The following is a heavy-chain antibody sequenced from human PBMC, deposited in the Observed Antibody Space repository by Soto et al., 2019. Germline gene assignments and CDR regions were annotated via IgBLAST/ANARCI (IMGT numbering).Heavy chain of an antibody. CDR2: ISYDGSNK. Sequence: QVQLVESGGGVVQPGRSLRLSCAASGFTFSSYAMHWVRQAPGKGPEWVAVISYDGSNKYYADSVKGRFTISRDNSKNTLYLQMNSLRAEDTAVYYCARPVDTASDFDYWGQGTLVTVSS. V-gene: IGHV3-30-3*01. D-gene: IGHD5-18*01. CDR3: ARPVDTASDFDY. CDR1: GFTFSSYA. J-gene: IGHJ4*02.